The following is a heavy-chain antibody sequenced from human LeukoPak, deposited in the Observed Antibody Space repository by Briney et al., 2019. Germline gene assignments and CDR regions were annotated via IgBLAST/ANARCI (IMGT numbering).Heavy chain of an antibody. J-gene: IGHJ5*02. CDR2: IYNSGDT. D-gene: IGHD3-22*01. CDR3: ARAADYYDISGFYYKWFDP. V-gene: IGHV4-59*01. CDR1: GGSISSYY. Sequence: PSETLSLTCSVSGGSISSYYWSWIRQPPGRGLEWTGYIYNSGDTIYNPSLKSRVTISEDTSKNQFSLRLSSVTAADTAVYYCARAADYYDISGFYYKWFDPWGQGTLVTVSS.